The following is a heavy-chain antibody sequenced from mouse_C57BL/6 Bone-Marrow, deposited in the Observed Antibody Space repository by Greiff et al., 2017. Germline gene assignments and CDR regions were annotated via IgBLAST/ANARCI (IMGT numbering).Heavy chain of an antibody. J-gene: IGHJ1*03. CDR2: IDPANGNT. CDR3: ARSTITTVVAPYWYFDV. Sequence: VQLKQSVAELVRPGASVKLSCTASGFNIKNTYMHWVKQRPEQGLEWIGRIDPANGNTKYAPKFQGKATITADTSSNTAYLQLSSLTSEDTAIYYCARSTITTVVAPYWYFDVWGTGTTVTVSS. CDR1: GFNIKNTY. V-gene: IGHV14-3*01. D-gene: IGHD1-1*01.